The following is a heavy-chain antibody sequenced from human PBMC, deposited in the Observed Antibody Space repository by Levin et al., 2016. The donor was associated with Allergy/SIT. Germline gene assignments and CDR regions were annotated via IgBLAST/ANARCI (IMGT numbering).Heavy chain of an antibody. CDR3: ARVQASRDSSGYYYVGPTVLSYGMDV. D-gene: IGHD3-22*01. CDR2: IYHSGST. J-gene: IGHJ6*02. Sequence: WIRQPPGKGLEWIGEIYHSGSTNYNPSLKSRVTISVDKSKNQFSLKLSSVTAADTAVYYCARVQASRDSSGYYYVGPTVLSYGMDVWGQGTTVTVSS. V-gene: IGHV4-4*02.